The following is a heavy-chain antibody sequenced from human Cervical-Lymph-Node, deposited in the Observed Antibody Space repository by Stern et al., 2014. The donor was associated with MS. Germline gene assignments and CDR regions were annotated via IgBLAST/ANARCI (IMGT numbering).Heavy chain of an antibody. CDR3: ARHQLGYGYAYLRY. CDR1: GDSLSSSTFY. J-gene: IGHJ4*02. Sequence: QVQLQESGPGLVKPSDTLSLTCSVSGDSLSSSTFYWGWIRQPPGKGPEWIGSVYYSGNTYYHPSLKSRVTISVDTSKNHVSLRLTSVTAADTAVYYCARHQLGYGYAYLRYWGQGTLVTVSS. D-gene: IGHD5-18*01. CDR2: VYYSGNT. V-gene: IGHV4-39*01.